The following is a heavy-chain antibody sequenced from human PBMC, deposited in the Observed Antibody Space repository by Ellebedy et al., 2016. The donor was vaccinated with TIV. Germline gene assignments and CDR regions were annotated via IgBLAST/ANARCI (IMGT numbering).Heavy chain of an antibody. D-gene: IGHD2-21*01. V-gene: IGHV3-66*01. CDR2: LYTDAKT. CDR1: GIIVSDYF. CDR3: ARDPGGGGDFGDNWFDP. J-gene: IGHJ5*02. Sequence: GGSLRLSCEASGIIVSDYFMNWVRQAPGKGLEWVSVLYTDAKTNYTDSVNGRFIVSRDSSKNTLYLQMNSLTAEDTAVYYCARDPGGGGDFGDNWFDPWGQGTLVTVSS.